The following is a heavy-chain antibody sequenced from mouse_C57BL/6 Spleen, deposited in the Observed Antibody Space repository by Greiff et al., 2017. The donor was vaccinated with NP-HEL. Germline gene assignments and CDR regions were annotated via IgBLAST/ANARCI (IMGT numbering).Heavy chain of an antibody. CDR2: IYPGDGDT. V-gene: IGHV1-80*01. CDR1: GYAFSSYW. Sequence: VQLQQSGAELVKPGASVKISCKASGYAFSSYWMNWVKQRPGKGLEWIGQIYPGDGDTNYNGKFKGKATLTADKSSSTAYMQLSSLTSEDSAVYFCARIYYGNYVGVFFDYWGQGTTLTVSS. D-gene: IGHD2-1*01. CDR3: ARIYYGNYVGVFFDY. J-gene: IGHJ2*01.